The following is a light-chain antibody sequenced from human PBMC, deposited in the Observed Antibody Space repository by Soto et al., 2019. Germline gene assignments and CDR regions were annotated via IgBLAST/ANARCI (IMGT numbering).Light chain of an antibody. CDR1: SSDVGAHKY. CDR3: TSYVGSDIWV. Sequence: QSVLTQPPSASGSPGQSVTISCTGTSSDVGAHKYVSWYQQYPGKAPKLMIYEVSKRPSGVPDRFSGSKSGNTASLTVSGLQAEDEADYYCTSYVGSDIWVFGGGTKVTVL. J-gene: IGLJ3*02. V-gene: IGLV2-8*01. CDR2: EVS.